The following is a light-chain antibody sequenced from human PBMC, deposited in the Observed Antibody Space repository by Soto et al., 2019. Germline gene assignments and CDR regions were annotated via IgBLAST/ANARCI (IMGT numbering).Light chain of an antibody. V-gene: IGKV3-15*01. CDR3: QQYNSWPPLT. CDR1: QSVSSN. CDR2: GAS. J-gene: IGKJ4*01. Sequence: EIVMTQSPATLSVSPGERATLSCRASQSVSSNLAWYQQKPGQAPRLLIYGASTRATGSPARFSGSGSGTEFTLTISSLQSEDFAVYYCQQYNSWPPLTFGGGTKVEIK.